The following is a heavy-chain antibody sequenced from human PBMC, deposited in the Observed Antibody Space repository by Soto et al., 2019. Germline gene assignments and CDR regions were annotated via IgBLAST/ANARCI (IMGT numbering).Heavy chain of an antibody. CDR1: GGSISSDYYH. J-gene: IGHJ4*02. CDR3: ASSFRSSPLGIPLDY. D-gene: IGHD6-13*01. V-gene: IGHV4-31*03. Sequence: TSETLSLTCTVSGGSISSDYYHWTWIRQSPGKGLEWIGYIHYSGSILYNPSFKNRVTISVDTSKNQFSLKLSSVTAADTAVYYCASSFRSSPLGIPLDYWGQGTLVTVSS. CDR2: IHYSGSI.